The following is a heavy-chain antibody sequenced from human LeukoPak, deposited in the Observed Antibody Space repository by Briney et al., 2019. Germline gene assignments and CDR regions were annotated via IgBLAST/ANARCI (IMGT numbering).Heavy chain of an antibody. CDR3: ARENSSSWYGHFDY. J-gene: IGHJ4*02. V-gene: IGHV3-53*01. Sequence: GGSLRLSCAPSGFTVSINYMSWVRHAPGKGLEWVSVIYSGVSTYYADSLKGRFTISRDNSKNTLYLQMNSLRDEDTAVYYCARENSSSWYGHFDYWGQGTLVTVSS. CDR1: GFTVSINY. D-gene: IGHD6-13*01. CDR2: IYSGVST.